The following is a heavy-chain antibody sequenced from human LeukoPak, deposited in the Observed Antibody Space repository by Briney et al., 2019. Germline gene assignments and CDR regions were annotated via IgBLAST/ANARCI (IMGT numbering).Heavy chain of an antibody. CDR3: AADGGSGWPPGAFDI. CDR1: GYTFTSYG. V-gene: IGHV1-18*01. CDR2: ISAYNGNT. J-gene: IGHJ3*02. D-gene: IGHD6-19*01. Sequence: ASVKVSRKASGYTFTSYGISWVRQAPGQGLEWMGWISAYNGNTNYAQKLQGRVTMTTDTSTSTAYMELRSLRSDDTAVYYCAADGGSGWPPGAFDIWGQGTMVTVSS.